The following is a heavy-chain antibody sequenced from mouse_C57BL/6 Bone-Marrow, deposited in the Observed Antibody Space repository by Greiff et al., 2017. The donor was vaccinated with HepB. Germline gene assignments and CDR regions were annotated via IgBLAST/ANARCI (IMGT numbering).Heavy chain of an antibody. CDR2: ISDGGSYT. CDR1: GFTFSSYA. V-gene: IGHV5-4*01. Sequence: DVMLVESGGGLVKPGGSLKLSCAASGFTFSSYAMSWVRQTPEKRLEWVATISDGGSYTYYPDNVKGRFTISRDNATNNLYLQMSHLKSEDTAMYYCAREGGGTWFAYWGQGTLVTVSA. CDR3: AREGGGTWFAY. J-gene: IGHJ3*01.